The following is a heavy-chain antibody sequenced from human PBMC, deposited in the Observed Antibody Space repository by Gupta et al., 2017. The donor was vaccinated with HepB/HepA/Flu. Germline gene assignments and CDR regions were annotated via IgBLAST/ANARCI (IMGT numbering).Heavy chain of an antibody. D-gene: IGHD1-26*01. J-gene: IGHJ4*02. CDR2: IDPDGSRT. Sequence: EVQLVESGGGLVQPGGYLRLSCAASGYTFSSYVMHWGCQPPEKGMVWVAHIDPDGSRTNDADSVKGRFTISRDNAKNVLYLEMNSLRVEDTAVYYCSRGGFRSTWPGAYWGQGTLVTVSS. CDR3: SRGGFRSTWPGAY. CDR1: GYTFSSYV. V-gene: IGHV3-74*01.